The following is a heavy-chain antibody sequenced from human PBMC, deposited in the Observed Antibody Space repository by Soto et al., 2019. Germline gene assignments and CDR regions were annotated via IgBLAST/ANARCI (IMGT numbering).Heavy chain of an antibody. V-gene: IGHV3-74*01. Sequence: GGSLRLSCVASGFTFSSYWMHWVRQAPGKGLVWVSRINSDGSSTSYADSVKGRFTISRDNAKNTLYLQMNSLRAEDTAVYYCARVVRNYYGSGSYYYYMDVWGKGTTVTVSS. CDR3: ARVVRNYYGSGSYYYYMDV. CDR2: INSDGSST. J-gene: IGHJ6*03. D-gene: IGHD3-10*01. CDR1: GFTFSSYW.